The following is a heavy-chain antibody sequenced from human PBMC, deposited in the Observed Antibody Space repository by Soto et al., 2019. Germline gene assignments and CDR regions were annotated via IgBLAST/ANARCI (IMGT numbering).Heavy chain of an antibody. V-gene: IGHV1-18*01. CDR2: MSAYSGNT. CDR3: ARARITIFGVGLYYMDV. J-gene: IGHJ6*03. CDR1: GYTFTSYD. D-gene: IGHD3-3*01. Sequence: ASVKVSCKASGYTFTSYDINWVRQAPGQGLEWMGWMSAYSGNTGYAQKLQGRVTMTTDTSTSTAYMELRSLRSDDTAVYYCARARITIFGVGLYYMDVWGKGTTVTVSS.